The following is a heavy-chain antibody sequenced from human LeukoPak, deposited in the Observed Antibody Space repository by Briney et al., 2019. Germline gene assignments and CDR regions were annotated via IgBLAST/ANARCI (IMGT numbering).Heavy chain of an antibody. CDR2: VSYSGST. Sequence: PSETLSLTCTVSGGSISSYYWSWLRQPPGKGLEWIGYVSYSGSTNYNPSLKTLKSRVTMSVDTSKNQLSLKVSSVTAADTAVYYCARLQGRGDNYLDFWGQGALVTVSS. D-gene: IGHD7-27*01. CDR1: GGSISSYY. V-gene: IGHV4-59*08. CDR3: ARLQGRGDNYLDF. J-gene: IGHJ4*02.